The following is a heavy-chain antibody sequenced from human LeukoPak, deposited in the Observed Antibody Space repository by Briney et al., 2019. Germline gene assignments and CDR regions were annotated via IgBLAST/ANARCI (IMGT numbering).Heavy chain of an antibody. J-gene: IGHJ4*02. CDR2: IYYSGST. CDR3: ARTDWGSSPAPIDY. CDR1: GGSISNSSYY. Sequence: PSETLSLTCTVSGGSISNSSYYWGWIRQPPGKGLEWIGSIYYSGSTYYNPSLKSRVTISVDTSKNQFSLELSSVTAADTAVYYCARTDWGSSPAPIDYWRQGTLVTVSS. D-gene: IGHD6-13*01. V-gene: IGHV4-39*07.